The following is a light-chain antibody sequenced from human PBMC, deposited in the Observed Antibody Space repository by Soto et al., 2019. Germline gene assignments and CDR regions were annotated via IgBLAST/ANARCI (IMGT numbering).Light chain of an antibody. J-gene: IGKJ1*01. CDR2: SAS. Sequence: AVQMTQSPASVSASQGDRVTITCRASQSVSGYLAWYQQKPGGAPKLLIYSASTLQSGVPSRFSGSGFGTDFTLAISGLQSEDFATYYCHQYYSFPPWSFGQGTKVDIK. CDR1: QSVSGY. CDR3: HQYYSFPPWS. V-gene: IGKV1-8*01.